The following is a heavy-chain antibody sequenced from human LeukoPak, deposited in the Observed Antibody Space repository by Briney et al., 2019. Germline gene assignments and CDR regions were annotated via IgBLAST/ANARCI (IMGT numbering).Heavy chain of an antibody. D-gene: IGHD3-10*01. V-gene: IGHV1-46*01. CDR2: INPRGGST. Sequence: EASVKVSCKASGYTFTSYYMHWVRQAPGQGLEWMGIINPRGGSTSYAQKFQGRVTMTRDTSTSTGYMELSSLRSEDTAVYYCASSPYGSGQYRTYYFDYWGQGTLVTVSS. J-gene: IGHJ4*02. CDR1: GYTFTSYY. CDR3: ASSPYGSGQYRTYYFDY.